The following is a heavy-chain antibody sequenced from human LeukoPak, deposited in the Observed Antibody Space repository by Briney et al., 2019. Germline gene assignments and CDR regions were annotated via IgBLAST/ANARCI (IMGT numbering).Heavy chain of an antibody. J-gene: IGHJ4*02. CDR3: ARGADPDDAEYYFDY. CDR2: INWNGGST. Sequence: GWSLRLSCAASGFTFSSYAMSWVRQAPGKGLEWVSGINWNGGSTGYADSVKGRFTISRDNAKNSLYLQMNSLRAEDTALYHCARGADPDDAEYYFDYWGQGTLVTVSS. CDR1: GFTFSSYA. D-gene: IGHD1-1*01. V-gene: IGHV3-20*01.